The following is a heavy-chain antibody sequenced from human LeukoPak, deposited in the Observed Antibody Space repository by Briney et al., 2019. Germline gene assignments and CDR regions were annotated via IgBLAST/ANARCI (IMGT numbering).Heavy chain of an antibody. J-gene: IGHJ5*02. D-gene: IGHD2-15*01. Sequence: SETLSLTCTVSGVSISSYYWSWNRQPPGKGLEWIGYIYYSGSTNYNPSLKSRVTISVDTSKNQFSLKLSSVTAADTAVYYCARVEPERRPYCSGGSCYVEGPWFDPWGQGTLVTVSS. V-gene: IGHV4-59*12. CDR1: GVSISSYY. CDR3: ARVEPERRPYCSGGSCYVEGPWFDP. CDR2: IYYSGST.